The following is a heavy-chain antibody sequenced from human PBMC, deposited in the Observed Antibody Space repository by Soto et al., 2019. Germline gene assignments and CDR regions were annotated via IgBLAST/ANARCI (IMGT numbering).Heavy chain of an antibody. Sequence: QVQLVESGGGVVQPGRSLRLSCAASGFTFSSYGMHWVRQAPGKGLEWVAVISYDGSNKYYADSVKGRFTISRDNSKNTLYLQMNSLIAEDTAVYYCARLKAAESYNAFDIWGQGTMVTVSS. D-gene: IGHD6-13*01. J-gene: IGHJ3*02. CDR1: GFTFSSYG. CDR2: ISYDGSNK. V-gene: IGHV3-30*03. CDR3: ARLKAAESYNAFDI.